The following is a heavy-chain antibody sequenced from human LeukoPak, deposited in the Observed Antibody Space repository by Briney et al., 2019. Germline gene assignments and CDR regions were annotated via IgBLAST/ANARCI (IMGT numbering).Heavy chain of an antibody. D-gene: IGHD3-16*01. CDR3: ARGDYYDGGGRNWFDP. CDR2: IHTSWTT. Sequence: PSETLSLTCTVSGVSMSDYYWSFIRQPAGKGLEWIGRIHTSWTTYFNPSLKSRVTMSVDTSKNQFSLRLTSMTAADTAVYFCARGDYYDGGGRNWFDPWGQGTLVTVSS. V-gene: IGHV4-4*07. J-gene: IGHJ5*02. CDR1: GVSMSDYY.